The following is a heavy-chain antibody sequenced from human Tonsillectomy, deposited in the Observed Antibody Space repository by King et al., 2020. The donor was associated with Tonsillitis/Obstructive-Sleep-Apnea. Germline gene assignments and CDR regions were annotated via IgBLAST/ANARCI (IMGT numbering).Heavy chain of an antibody. Sequence: VQLVESGGGVVQPGRSLRLSCAASGFTFSSYAMHWVRQAPGKGLEWVAVISYDGSNKYYADSVKGRFTISRDNSKNTLYLQMNSLRAEDTAVYYCARDRSGRYYLGVDYWGQGTLVTVSP. D-gene: IGHD1-26*01. J-gene: IGHJ4*02. V-gene: IGHV3-30*04. CDR2: ISYDGSNK. CDR1: GFTFSSYA. CDR3: ARDRSGRYYLGVDY.